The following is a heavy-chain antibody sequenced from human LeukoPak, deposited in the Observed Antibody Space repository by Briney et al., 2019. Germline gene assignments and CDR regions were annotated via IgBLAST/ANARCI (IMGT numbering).Heavy chain of an antibody. CDR2: IYSGGST. Sequence: LSGGSLRLSCAASGFTVSNNYMSWVRQAPGKGVEWVSVIYSGGSTYYADSVKGRFTISRDNSKNTLYLQMNSLRAEDTAVYYCARDRGNWNAKGGPLFDYWGQGTLVTVSS. V-gene: IGHV3-66*01. J-gene: IGHJ4*02. CDR1: GFTVSNNY. D-gene: IGHD1-1*01. CDR3: ARDRGNWNAKGGPLFDY.